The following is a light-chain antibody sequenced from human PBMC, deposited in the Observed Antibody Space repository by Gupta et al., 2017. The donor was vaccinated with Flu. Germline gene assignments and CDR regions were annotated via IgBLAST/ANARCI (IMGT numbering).Light chain of an antibody. V-gene: IGKV3-11*01. CDR1: QSVGNY. Sequence: EVVLTQSPATLSLSPGERATLSCRASQSVGNYLAWYQYKPGQAPRLLIYDTSIRATGVPARFSGSGSRTDFTLTLSSLESEDFEVYYCQHRADWPPYSFGQGTKLEIK. J-gene: IGKJ2*03. CDR2: DTS. CDR3: QHRADWPPYS.